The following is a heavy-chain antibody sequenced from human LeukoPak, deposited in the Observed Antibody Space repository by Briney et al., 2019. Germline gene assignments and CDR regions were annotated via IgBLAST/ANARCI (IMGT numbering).Heavy chain of an antibody. CDR3: ARRLLRYFDWLYYDAFDI. D-gene: IGHD3-9*01. Sequence: GASVKVSCKASGYTFTSYDINWVRQATGQGLEWMGWMNPNSGNTGYAQKFQGRVTITRNTSISTAYMELSSLRSEDTAVYYCARRLLRYFDWLYYDAFDIWGQGTMVTVSS. V-gene: IGHV1-8*03. CDR2: MNPNSGNT. J-gene: IGHJ3*02. CDR1: GYTFTSYD.